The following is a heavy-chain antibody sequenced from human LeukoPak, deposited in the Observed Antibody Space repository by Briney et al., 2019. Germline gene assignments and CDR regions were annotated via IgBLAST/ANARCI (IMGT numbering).Heavy chain of an antibody. CDR1: GFTVSSNY. CDR3: ARDPSGIGDGYNPGSFFDY. V-gene: IGHV3-53*01. Sequence: GGSLRLSCAASGFTVSSNYMSWVRQAPGKGVGGVAVIYSGGSTYYADSVKGRFTISRDNSKNTLYLQMNSLRAEDTAVYYCARDPSGIGDGYNPGSFFDYWGQGTLVTVSS. J-gene: IGHJ4*02. D-gene: IGHD5-24*01. CDR2: IYSGGST.